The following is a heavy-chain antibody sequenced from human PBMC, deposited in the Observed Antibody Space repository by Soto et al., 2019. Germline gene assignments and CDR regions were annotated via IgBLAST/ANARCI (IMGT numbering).Heavy chain of an antibody. CDR2: IGGARSTAI. CDR1: GSTFSNYN. Sequence: GGSLRLSCAASGSTFSNYNMNWVRQAPGKGLEWVSHIGGARSTAIYYADSVKGRFTISRDNAENSLYLQMNSLRDEGTAVYYCARDFGYDDVWGQGTTVTVSS. V-gene: IGHV3-48*02. J-gene: IGHJ6*02. CDR3: ARDFGYDDV. D-gene: IGHD3-22*01.